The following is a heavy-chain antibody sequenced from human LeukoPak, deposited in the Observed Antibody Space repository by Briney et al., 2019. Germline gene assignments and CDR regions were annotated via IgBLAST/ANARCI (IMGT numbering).Heavy chain of an antibody. CDR1: GFTFGSFA. J-gene: IGHJ5*02. D-gene: IGHD4-17*01. V-gene: IGHV3-23*01. CDR3: AKSLRSSYNWFDP. CDR2: ISGSGGST. Sequence: PGGSLRLSCAASGFTFGSFAMSWVRQAPGRGLEWVSAISGSGGSTYYADSVKGRFTISRDNSKNTLYLQMNSLRAEDTAVYYCAKSLRSSYNWFDPWGQGTLVTVSS.